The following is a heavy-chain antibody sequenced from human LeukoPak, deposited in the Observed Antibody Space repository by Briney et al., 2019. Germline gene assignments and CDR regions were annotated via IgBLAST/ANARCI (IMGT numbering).Heavy chain of an antibody. D-gene: IGHD3-3*01. V-gene: IGHV4-4*02. CDR1: GGSISSSNW. CDR3: ARAFRGIFGVFEAFDI. Sequence: PSETLSLTCAVSGGSISSSNWWSWVRQPPGKGLEWIGEIYHSGSTNYNPSLKSRVTISEDTSKNQFSLKLSSVTAADTAVYYCARAFRGIFGVFEAFDIWGQGTMVTVSS. J-gene: IGHJ3*02. CDR2: IYHSGST.